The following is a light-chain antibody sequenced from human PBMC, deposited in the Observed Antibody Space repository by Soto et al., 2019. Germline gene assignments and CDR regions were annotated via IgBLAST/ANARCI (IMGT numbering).Light chain of an antibody. J-gene: IGLJ2*01. CDR3: VLFMGSGISV. CDR1: SGSVSTNYY. CDR2: NTN. V-gene: IGLV8-61*01. Sequence: QAVVTQEPSFSVSPGGTVTLTCGLNSGSVSTNYYPSWYQQTPGQTPRTLIYNTNTRSSGVPDRFSGSILGNKAALTITGAQADDESDYYCVLFMGSGISVFGGGTKLTVL.